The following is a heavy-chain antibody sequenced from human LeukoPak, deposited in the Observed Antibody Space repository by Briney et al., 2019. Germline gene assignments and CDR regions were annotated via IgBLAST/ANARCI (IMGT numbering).Heavy chain of an antibody. CDR3: ARRTHYYDSSGYYWIAFDI. CDR2: INHSGST. V-gene: IGHV4-34*01. D-gene: IGHD3-22*01. J-gene: IGHJ3*02. CDR1: GGSFSGYY. Sequence: SETLSLTCAVYGGSFSGYYWSWIRLPPGKGLEWIGEINHSGSTNYNPSLKSRVTISVDTSKNQFSLKLSSVTAADTAVYYCARRTHYYDSSGYYWIAFDIWGQGTMVTVSS.